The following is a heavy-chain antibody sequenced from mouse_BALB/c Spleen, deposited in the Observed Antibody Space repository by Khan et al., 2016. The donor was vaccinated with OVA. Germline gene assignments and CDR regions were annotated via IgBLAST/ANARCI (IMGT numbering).Heavy chain of an antibody. Sequence: QVQLQQPGPGLVQPSQSLSITCTVSGFSLTTYGVHWVRQSPGKGLEWLRVIWSGGTTDYNAAFIPRLNITKDNSKSQAFFKINSLQADDTAMYYCARNSYMYDFTYWGQGTLVTVSA. CDR3: ARNSYMYDFTY. V-gene: IGHV2-2*01. CDR2: IWSGGTT. J-gene: IGHJ3*01. D-gene: IGHD2-14*01. CDR1: GFSLTTYG.